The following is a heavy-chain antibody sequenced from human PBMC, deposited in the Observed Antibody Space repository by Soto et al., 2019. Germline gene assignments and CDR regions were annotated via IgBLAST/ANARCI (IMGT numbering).Heavy chain of an antibody. V-gene: IGHV3-30*18. CDR2: ISYDGKSK. D-gene: IGHD3-3*01. J-gene: IGHJ3*02. CDR1: GFSITSSG. Sequence: QVQLVESGGGVVQPGTSLRLTCDVSGFSITSSGMHWVRQAPGKGLEWVEVISYDGKSKYYADSVKGRFTISRDNSKNTLYLQMNSLRPEDTAVFYCVKDRGFYLDAFDMWSPGAKVTVSS. CDR3: VKDRGFYLDAFDM.